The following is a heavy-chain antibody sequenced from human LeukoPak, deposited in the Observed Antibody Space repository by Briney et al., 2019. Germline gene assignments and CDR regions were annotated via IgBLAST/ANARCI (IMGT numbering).Heavy chain of an antibody. Sequence: GRSLRLSCAAPGFTFNDYAMHWVRQAPGKGLEWVSGISWNSGSIGYAGSVKGRFTISRDNAKNSVYLQMNSLRLEDTALYYCAKDKYSSGWNEGWFDPWGQGTLVTVSS. CDR3: AKDKYSSGWNEGWFDP. CDR1: GFTFNDYA. CDR2: ISWNSGSI. J-gene: IGHJ5*02. V-gene: IGHV3-9*01. D-gene: IGHD6-19*01.